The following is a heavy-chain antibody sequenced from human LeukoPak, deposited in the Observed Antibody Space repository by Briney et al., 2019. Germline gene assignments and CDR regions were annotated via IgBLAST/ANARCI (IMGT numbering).Heavy chain of an antibody. J-gene: IGHJ3*02. CDR1: GGSISSYY. Sequence: SETLSLTCTVSGGSISSYYWSWIRQPPGKGLEWIGYIYYGGSTNYNPSLKSRVTISVDTSKNRFSLKLSSVTAADTAVYYCARSPRAVAETGAFDIWGQGTMVTVSS. V-gene: IGHV4-59*01. CDR2: IYYGGST. D-gene: IGHD6-19*01. CDR3: ARSPRAVAETGAFDI.